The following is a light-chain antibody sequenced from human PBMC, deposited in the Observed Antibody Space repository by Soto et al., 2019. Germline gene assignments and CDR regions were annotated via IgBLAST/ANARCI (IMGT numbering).Light chain of an antibody. Sequence: EIVLTQSPATLSLSHGERATLSCRARQSVSSYLTGYQHKPAQAPRSLTYDASNSTTGIPARFSGSGSGTAFTLTISSIEPEDFAVYNCQQRSNWPGTFGQGTKVDIK. CDR3: QQRSNWPGT. CDR1: QSVSSY. CDR2: DAS. J-gene: IGKJ1*01. V-gene: IGKV3-11*01.